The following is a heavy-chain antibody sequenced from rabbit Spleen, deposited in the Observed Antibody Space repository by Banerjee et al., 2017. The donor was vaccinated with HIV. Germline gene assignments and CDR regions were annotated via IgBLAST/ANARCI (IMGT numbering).Heavy chain of an antibody. CDR2: IYSSSGGSS. V-gene: IGHV1S40*01. Sequence: QSLEESGGDLVKPGASLTLTCKVSGFSLSSYWICWVRQAPGKGLEWIACIYSSSGGSSYYATWAKGRFTISKTSSTTVTLQMTSLTAADTATYFCASSGTGGVSYGMDLWGPGTLVTVS. D-gene: IGHD7-1*01. CDR1: GFSLSSYW. J-gene: IGHJ6*01. CDR3: ASSGTGGVSYGMDL.